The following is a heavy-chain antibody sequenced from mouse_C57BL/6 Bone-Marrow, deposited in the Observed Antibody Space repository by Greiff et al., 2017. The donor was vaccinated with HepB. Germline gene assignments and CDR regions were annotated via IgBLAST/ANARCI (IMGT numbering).Heavy chain of an antibody. V-gene: IGHV1-64*01. CDR1: GYTFTSYW. J-gene: IGHJ3*01. Sequence: QVQLKQPGAELVKPGASVKLSCKASGYTFTSYWMHWVKQRPGQGLEWIGMIHPNSGSTNYNEKFKSKATLTVDKSSSTAYMQLSSLTSEDSAVYYCARCYYGSSPAWFAYWGQGTLVTVSA. D-gene: IGHD1-1*01. CDR2: IHPNSGST. CDR3: ARCYYGSSPAWFAY.